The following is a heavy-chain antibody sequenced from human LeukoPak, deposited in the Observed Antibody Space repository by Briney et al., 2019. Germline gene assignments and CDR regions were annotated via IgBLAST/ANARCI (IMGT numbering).Heavy chain of an antibody. CDR2: INGDGSRT. Sequence: GGSLRLSCGASGFTFSNHWMHWVRQVPGKGRVWVSRINGDGSRTSYADSVKGRFTISRDNAKNTVYLQMNSLRAEDTALYYCARDRGSTEFDYWGQGTLVTVSS. V-gene: IGHV3-74*01. D-gene: IGHD2-2*01. J-gene: IGHJ4*02. CDR3: ARDRGSTEFDY. CDR1: GFTFSNHW.